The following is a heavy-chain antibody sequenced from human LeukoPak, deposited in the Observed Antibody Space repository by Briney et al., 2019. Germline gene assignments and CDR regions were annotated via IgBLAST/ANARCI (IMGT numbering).Heavy chain of an antibody. D-gene: IGHD5-18*01. CDR3: AREGQLWSLDY. CDR1: GFTFSSYA. J-gene: IGHJ4*02. CDR2: ISSNGGST. V-gene: IGHV3-64*01. Sequence: GGSLRLSCAASGFTFSSYAMHWVRQAPGKGPEYVSAISSNGGSTYYANSVKGRFTISRDNSKNTLYLQMGSLRAEDMAVYYCAREGQLWSLDYWGQGTLVTVSS.